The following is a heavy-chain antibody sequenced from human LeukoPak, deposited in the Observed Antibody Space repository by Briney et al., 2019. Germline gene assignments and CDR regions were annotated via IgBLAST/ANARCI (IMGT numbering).Heavy chain of an antibody. CDR3: ARRRGVVTAPSFDI. V-gene: IGHV4-59*08. CDR1: GGSISSYY. D-gene: IGHD2-21*02. Sequence: KSSETLSLTCTVSGGSISSYYWSWIRQPPGKGLEWIGYIYYSGSTNYNPSLKSRVTISVDTSKNQFSLKLSSVTAADTAVYCCARRRGVVTAPSFDIWGQGTMVTVSS. J-gene: IGHJ3*02. CDR2: IYYSGST.